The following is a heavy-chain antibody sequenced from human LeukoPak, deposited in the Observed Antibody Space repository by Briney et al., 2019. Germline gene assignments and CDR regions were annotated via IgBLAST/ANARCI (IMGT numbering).Heavy chain of an antibody. J-gene: IGHJ3*02. CDR3: VKSAGKDGYRDVFDI. D-gene: IGHD5-24*01. CDR2: ITKSGDQT. V-gene: IGHV3-23*01. CDR1: GITFSNSA. Sequence: GGSLRLSCVTSGITFSNSALSWVRQAPGKGLEWVSTITKSGDQTHYADSVRGLFTISRDIFKNTLYLQMSSLRAEDTAVYHCVKSAGKDGYRDVFDIWGQGTVVTVSS.